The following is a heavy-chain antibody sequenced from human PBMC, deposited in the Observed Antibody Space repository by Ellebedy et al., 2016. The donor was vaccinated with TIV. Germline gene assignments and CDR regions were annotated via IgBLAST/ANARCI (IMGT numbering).Heavy chain of an antibody. CDR2: IIPVLGIP. D-gene: IGHD2-2*01. J-gene: IGHJ5*02. CDR3: GRPQGTDQLLWGDAS. V-gene: IGHV1-69*10. CDR1: GGTFSNYV. Sequence: AASVKVSCKASGGTFSNYVISWVRQAPGQGLEWLGGIIPVLGIPIYAQDFQGRLTVTADKSTSTAFMDLGSLRSDDTAMYYCGRPQGTDQLLWGDASWGQGTRVTVSS.